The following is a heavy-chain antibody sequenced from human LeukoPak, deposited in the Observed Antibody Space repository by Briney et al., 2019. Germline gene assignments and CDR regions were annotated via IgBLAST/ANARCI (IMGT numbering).Heavy chain of an antibody. CDR1: GFTFSSYS. J-gene: IGHJ4*02. V-gene: IGHV3-21*01. CDR2: ISSSSRYI. D-gene: IGHD1-26*01. CDR3: ARAGLDSGSYFTDY. Sequence: PGGSLRLSCAVSGFTFSSYSMYWVRQAPGKGLEWVSSISSSSRYIYYADSVKGRFTISRDNAKNSLYLQMNSLRAEDTAVYYCARAGLDSGSYFTDYWGQGTLVTVSS.